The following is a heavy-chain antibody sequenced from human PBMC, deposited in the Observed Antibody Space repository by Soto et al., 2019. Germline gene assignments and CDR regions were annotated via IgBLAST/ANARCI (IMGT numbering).Heavy chain of an antibody. CDR1: GFTFSSYG. V-gene: IGHV3-30*02. D-gene: IGHD2-2*01. CDR2: IWYDGSNK. Sequence: GGSLRLSCAASGFTFSSYGMHWVRQAPGKGLEWVAVIWYDGSNKYYADSVKGRFTISRDNSKNTLYLQMNSLRAEDTAVYYCAKVSVPAAIAYYYYGMDVWGQGTTVTASS. CDR3: AKVSVPAAIAYYYYGMDV. J-gene: IGHJ6*02.